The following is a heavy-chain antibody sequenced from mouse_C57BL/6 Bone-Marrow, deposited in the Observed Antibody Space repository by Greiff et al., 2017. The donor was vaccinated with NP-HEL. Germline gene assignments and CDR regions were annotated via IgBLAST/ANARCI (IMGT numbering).Heavy chain of an antibody. D-gene: IGHD2-3*01. CDR3: VRQRYEYFDY. CDR2: IRSKSNNYAT. Sequence: DVMLVESGGGLVQPKGSLKLSCAASGFSFNTYAMNWVRQAPGKGLEWVARIRSKSNNYATYYADSVKDRFTISRDDSESMLYLQMNNLKTEDTAMYYCVRQRYEYFDYWGQGTTLTVSS. CDR1: GFSFNTYA. V-gene: IGHV10-1*01. J-gene: IGHJ2*01.